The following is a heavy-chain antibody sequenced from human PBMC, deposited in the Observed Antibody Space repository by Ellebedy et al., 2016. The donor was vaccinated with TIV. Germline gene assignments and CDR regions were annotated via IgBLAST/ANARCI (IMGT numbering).Heavy chain of an antibody. V-gene: IGHV3-64*04. CDR2: ISSNGGST. J-gene: IGHJ4*02. D-gene: IGHD3-22*01. CDR3: ARSYDSSGLQNENWVG. Sequence: GESLKISCSASGFTFSSYAMHWVRQAPGKGLEYVSAISSNGGSTYYADSVKGRFTISRDNSKNTLYLQMNSLRAEDTAVYYCARSYDSSGLQNENWVGWGQGTLVTVSS. CDR1: GFTFSSYA.